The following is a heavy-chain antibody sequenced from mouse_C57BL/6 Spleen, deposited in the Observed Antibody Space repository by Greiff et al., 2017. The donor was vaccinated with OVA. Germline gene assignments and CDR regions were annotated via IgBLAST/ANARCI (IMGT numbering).Heavy chain of an antibody. J-gene: IGHJ2*01. Sequence: QVQLKQSGAELVRPGASVPLSCTASGYTFTDYAMHWVKQPPVHGLVWIGAIDPETGGTAYIQKFKGKAILTAYKSSGTAYMELRSLTSDDTAVYYCTRIHVDDWGEGTTLTVSS. CDR3: TRIHVDD. CDR1: GYTFTDYA. CDR2: IDPETGGT. V-gene: IGHV1-15*01.